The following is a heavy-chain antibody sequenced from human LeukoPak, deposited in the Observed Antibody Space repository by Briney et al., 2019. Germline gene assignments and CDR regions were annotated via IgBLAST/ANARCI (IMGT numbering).Heavy chain of an antibody. CDR1: GGSISSSSYY. D-gene: IGHD2-2*01. CDR3: ATVVPAAPFDY. V-gene: IGHV4-39*01. Sequence: SETLSLTCTVSGGSISSSSYYWGWTRQPPGKGLEWIGSIYYSGSTYYNPSLKSRVTISVDTSKNQFSLKLSSVTAADTAVYYCATVVPAAPFDYWGQGTLVTVSS. J-gene: IGHJ4*02. CDR2: IYYSGST.